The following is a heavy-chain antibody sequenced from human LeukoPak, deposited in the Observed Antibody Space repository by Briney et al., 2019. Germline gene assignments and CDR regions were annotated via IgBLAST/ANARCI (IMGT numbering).Heavy chain of an antibody. V-gene: IGHV4-59*11. J-gene: IGHJ6*04. Sequence: PSETLSLTCTVSGGSISSHYWSWIRQPPGKGLEWIGYIYYSGSTDYNPSLKSRVTISVDTSKNQFSLKLSSVTAADTAVYYCAGEARYDFWSGYYLVWGKGTTVTVSS. CDR3: AGEARYDFWSGYYLV. CDR2: IYYSGST. CDR1: GGSISSHY. D-gene: IGHD3-3*01.